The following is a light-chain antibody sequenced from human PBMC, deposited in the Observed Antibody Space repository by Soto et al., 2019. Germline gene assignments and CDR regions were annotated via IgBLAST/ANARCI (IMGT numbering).Light chain of an antibody. V-gene: IGLV1-51*01. J-gene: IGLJ1*01. CDR2: DDN. CDR3: GSWDSSLSAYV. Sequence: QSVMTQPHSVSAAPGQRVTMSCSGSSSNIGGNSVSWYQQLPGTAPKLLIYDDNKRPSGIPDRFSGSKSGTSATLGITGFQTGDEADYYCGSWDSSLSAYVFGTGTKLTVL. CDR1: SSNIGGNS.